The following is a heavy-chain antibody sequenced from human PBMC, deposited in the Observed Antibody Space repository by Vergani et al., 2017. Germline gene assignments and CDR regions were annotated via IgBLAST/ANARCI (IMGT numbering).Heavy chain of an antibody. J-gene: IGHJ4*02. Sequence: QVQLVQSGAEVKKPGASVKVSCKASGYTFTDYFMHWVRQAPGQGLEWMGWINPNSGGTNYAQKFQGRVTMTGDTSISTTYMELSNLRSADTAVYYCARVGTSSNRDYFDYWGQGTLVTVSS. CDR2: INPNSGGT. CDR3: ARVGTSSNRDYFDY. V-gene: IGHV1-2*02. D-gene: IGHD2-2*01. CDR1: GYTFTDYF.